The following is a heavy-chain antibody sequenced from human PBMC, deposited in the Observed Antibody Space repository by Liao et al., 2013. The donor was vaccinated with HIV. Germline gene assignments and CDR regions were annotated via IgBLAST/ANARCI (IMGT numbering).Heavy chain of an antibody. D-gene: IGHD3-3*01. V-gene: IGHV4-4*07. CDR3: ARGKSRITIFGVVDY. CDR1: GGSINPYY. CDR2: IYISGST. J-gene: IGHJ4*02. Sequence: QVHLQESGPGLVKPSETLSLTCTVSGGSINPYYWSWIRQPAGKGLEWIGRIYISGSTNYNPSLKSRVTISVDTSKNQFSLKLSSVTAADTAVYYCARGKSRITIFGVVDYWGQGTLVTVSS.